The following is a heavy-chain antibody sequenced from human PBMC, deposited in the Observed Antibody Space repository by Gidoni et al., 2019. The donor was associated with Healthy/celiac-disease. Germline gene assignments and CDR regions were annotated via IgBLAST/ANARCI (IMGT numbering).Heavy chain of an antibody. Sequence: EVQLVESGGGLVKPGGSLRLSCAASGFTFSSYSMNWVRQAPGKGLEWVSSISSSSSYIYYADSVKGRFTISRDNAKNSLYLQMNSLRAEDTAVYYCARVYGDSYTTYGMDVWGQGTTVTVSS. CDR1: GFTFSSYS. J-gene: IGHJ6*02. CDR2: ISSSSSYI. D-gene: IGHD4-17*01. V-gene: IGHV3-21*01. CDR3: ARVYGDSYTTYGMDV.